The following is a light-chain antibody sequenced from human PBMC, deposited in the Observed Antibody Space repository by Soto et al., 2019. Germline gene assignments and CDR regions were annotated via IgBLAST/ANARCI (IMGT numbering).Light chain of an antibody. Sequence: QSALTQPASVSGSPGQSITISCTGTSSDVGAYKYVSWYQQHPGKAPKLMIYDVSDRPSGVSNRFSGSKSGNTASLTISGLQADDEADYYCSSYTSSFSYVFGTGTKLTSL. J-gene: IGLJ1*01. CDR2: DVS. V-gene: IGLV2-14*01. CDR3: SSYTSSFSYV. CDR1: SSDVGAYKY.